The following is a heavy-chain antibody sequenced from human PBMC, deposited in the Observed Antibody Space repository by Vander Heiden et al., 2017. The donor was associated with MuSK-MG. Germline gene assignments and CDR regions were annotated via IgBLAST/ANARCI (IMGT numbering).Heavy chain of an antibody. CDR1: GFTFSSYS. J-gene: IGHJ6*03. V-gene: IGHV3-21*03. CDR2: ISSSSSYI. D-gene: IGHD6-6*01. CDR3: ARRGGSSDYYYYYMDV. Sequence: EVQLVESGGGLVKPGGSLRLSCAASGFTFSSYSMNWVRQAPGKGLEWVSSISSSSSYIYYADSVKGRITISRDNAKNSLYLQMNSLRAEDTAVYYCARRGGSSDYYYYYMDVWGQGTTGTVSS.